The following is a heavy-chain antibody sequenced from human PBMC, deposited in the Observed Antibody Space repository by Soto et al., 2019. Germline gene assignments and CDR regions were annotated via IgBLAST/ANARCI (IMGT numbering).Heavy chain of an antibody. Sequence: SETLSLTCTVAGGSISSSSYYWGWIRQPPGKGLEWIGSIYYSGSTYYNPSLKSRVTISVDTSKNQFSLKLSSVTAADTAVYYCARLNIVVVVAARLGFDYWGQGTLVTVSS. CDR2: IYYSGST. CDR3: ARLNIVVVVAARLGFDY. J-gene: IGHJ4*02. CDR1: GGSISSSSYY. D-gene: IGHD2-15*01. V-gene: IGHV4-39*01.